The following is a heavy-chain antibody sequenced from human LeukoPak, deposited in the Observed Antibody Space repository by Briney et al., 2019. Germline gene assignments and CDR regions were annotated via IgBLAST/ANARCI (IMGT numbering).Heavy chain of an antibody. V-gene: IGHV4-34*01. CDR3: ARHVLLLSAFDI. CDR2: INHSGST. D-gene: IGHD3-10*01. Sequence: PSETLSLTCAVYGGSFSGYYWSWIRQPPGKGLEWIGEINHSGSTNYNPSLKSRVTISVDTSKNQFSLKLSSVTAADTAVYYCARHVLLLSAFDIWGQGTMVTVSS. J-gene: IGHJ3*02. CDR1: GGSFSGYY.